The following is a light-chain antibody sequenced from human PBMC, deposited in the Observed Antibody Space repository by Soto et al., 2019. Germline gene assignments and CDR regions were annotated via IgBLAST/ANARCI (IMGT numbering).Light chain of an antibody. Sequence: EIVMTQSPATLSLSPGERATLSFSASQSVSIKLAWYQQKPGQAPRLLIYDTSTRATGIPARFSGSGSGTEFTLTISSLQSEDFAVYYCQQYNNWPPITFGQGTKVDIK. CDR2: DTS. CDR1: QSVSIK. V-gene: IGKV3-15*01. CDR3: QQYNNWPPIT. J-gene: IGKJ1*01.